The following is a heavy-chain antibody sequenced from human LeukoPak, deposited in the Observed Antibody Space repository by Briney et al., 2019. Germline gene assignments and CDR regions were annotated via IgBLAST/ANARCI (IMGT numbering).Heavy chain of an antibody. J-gene: IGHJ4*02. CDR3: ARAIMITFGGVPLPDY. Sequence: SETLSLTCAVYGGSFSGYYWSWIRQPPGKGLEWIGEINHSGSTNYNPSLKSRVTISVDTSKNQFSLKLSSVTAADTAVCYCARAIMITFGGVPLPDYWGQGTLVTVSS. CDR2: INHSGST. CDR1: GGSFSGYY. V-gene: IGHV4-34*01. D-gene: IGHD3-16*01.